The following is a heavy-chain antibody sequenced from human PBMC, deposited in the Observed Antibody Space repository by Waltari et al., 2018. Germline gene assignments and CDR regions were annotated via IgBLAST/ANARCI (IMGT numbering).Heavy chain of an antibody. V-gene: IGHV4-39*07. CDR1: GGSISSSSYY. CDR3: ARGTSDVWSGYRYYYYYYDMDV. CDR2: IYYSGST. D-gene: IGHD3-3*01. Sequence: QLQLQESGPGLVKPSETLSPPCTVSGGSISSSSYYWGWIRQPPGKGLEWIGSIYYSGSTYYNPSLKSRVTISVDTSKNQFSLKLSSVTAADTAVYYCARGTSDVWSGYRYYYYYYDMDVWGKGTTVTISS. J-gene: IGHJ6*03.